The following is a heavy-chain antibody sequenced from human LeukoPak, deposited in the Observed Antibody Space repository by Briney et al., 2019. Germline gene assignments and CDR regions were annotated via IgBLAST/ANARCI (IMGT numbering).Heavy chain of an antibody. CDR3: ARSYSSSSELDY. V-gene: IGHV1-3*03. D-gene: IGHD6-6*01. J-gene: IGHJ4*02. CDR1: GYTFTSYA. CDR2: INAGNGNT. Sequence: GASVKVSCKASGYTFTSYAMHWVRQAPGQRLEWMGWINAGNGNTKYSQEFQGRVTITRDTSASTAYMELSSLRSEDMAVYYCARSYSSSSELDYWGQGTLVTASS.